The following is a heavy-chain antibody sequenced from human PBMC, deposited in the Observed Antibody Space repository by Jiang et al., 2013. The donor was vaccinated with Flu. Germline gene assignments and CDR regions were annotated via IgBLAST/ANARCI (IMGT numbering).Heavy chain of an antibody. V-gene: IGHV3-7*01. J-gene: IGHJ4*02. CDR1: GFTFRSYW. CDR3: VGGSGWLFDY. D-gene: IGHD6-19*01. Sequence: VQLVESGGGLVEPGGSLRLSCAASGFTFRSYWMNWVRQAPGKGLEWVANIRKDGSETNYVDSVKGRFTISRDNAKKSLFLQMNRLGVDDTAVYYCVGGSGWLFDYWGQGTLITVS. CDR2: IRKDGSET.